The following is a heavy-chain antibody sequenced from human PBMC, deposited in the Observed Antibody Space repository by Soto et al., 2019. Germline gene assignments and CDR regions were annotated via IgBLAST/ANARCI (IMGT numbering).Heavy chain of an antibody. CDR1: GFTFSNYA. J-gene: IGHJ4*02. D-gene: IGHD1-26*01. V-gene: IGHV3-23*01. Sequence: SCAGAGFTFSNYAMSWVRQAPGKGLAWVSAISGSGGSTYYADPVKGRFTISRDNSKNTLYLQMNSLRAEDTALYYCAKVPVGATGRFDYWGQGTLVTVSS. CDR2: ISGSGGST. CDR3: AKVPVGATGRFDY.